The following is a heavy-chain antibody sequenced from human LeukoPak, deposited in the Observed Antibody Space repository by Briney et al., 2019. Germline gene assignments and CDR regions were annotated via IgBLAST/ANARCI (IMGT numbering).Heavy chain of an antibody. Sequence: GESLKISGKGSGYSFTSYWIGWVRQMPGKGLEWMWIIYPVDSDTRYSPSFQGQVTISADKSISTAYLQWSSLKASDTAMYYCARKKAEWLGEEPSYYYYYMDVWGKGTTVTVSS. V-gene: IGHV5-51*01. J-gene: IGHJ6*03. D-gene: IGHD3-10*01. CDR1: GYSFTSYW. CDR2: IYPVDSDT. CDR3: ARKKAEWLGEEPSYYYYYMDV.